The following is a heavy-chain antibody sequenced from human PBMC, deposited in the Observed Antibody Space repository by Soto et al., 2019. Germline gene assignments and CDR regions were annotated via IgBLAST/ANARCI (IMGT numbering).Heavy chain of an antibody. Sequence: SETLSLTCAVYGDSFTGYYWGWIRQPPGKGLEWIGEINHSGNTHYNPSLKSRVTISADTSKNHFSLKLSSVTAADTAVYYCARSIDYWGQGTLVTVSS. CDR3: ARSIDY. CDR1: GDSFTGYY. V-gene: IGHV4-34*01. J-gene: IGHJ4*02. CDR2: INHSGNT.